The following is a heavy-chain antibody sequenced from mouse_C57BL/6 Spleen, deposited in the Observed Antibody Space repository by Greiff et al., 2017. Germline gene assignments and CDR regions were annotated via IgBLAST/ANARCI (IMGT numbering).Heavy chain of an antibody. D-gene: IGHD2-3*01. V-gene: IGHV1-47*01. Sequence: VKLQESGAELVKPGASVKMSCKASGYTFTTYPIEWMKQNHGKSLEWIGNFHPYNDDTKSNEKLKGKATLTVEKSSSTVYLELSRLTSDDSAVYYCARRDGYYGFAYWGQGTLVTVSA. CDR1: GYTFTTYP. CDR3: ARRDGYYGFAY. CDR2: FHPYNDDT. J-gene: IGHJ3*01.